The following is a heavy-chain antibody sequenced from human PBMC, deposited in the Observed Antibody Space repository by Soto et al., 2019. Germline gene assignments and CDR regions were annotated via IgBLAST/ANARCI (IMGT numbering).Heavy chain of an antibody. V-gene: IGHV5-51*01. CDR3: ARQGGEYNTMSDY. CDR1: GYSFTTYW. CDR2: IYPGDSDT. J-gene: IGHJ4*02. D-gene: IGHD3-10*01. Sequence: GESLKISCKGSGYSFTTYWIGWVRQMPGKGLEWMGFIYPGDSDTRYSPSFQGQVTISADESISTAYLQWSSLKASDTAMYYCARQGGEYNTMSDYWGQGTLVTVSS.